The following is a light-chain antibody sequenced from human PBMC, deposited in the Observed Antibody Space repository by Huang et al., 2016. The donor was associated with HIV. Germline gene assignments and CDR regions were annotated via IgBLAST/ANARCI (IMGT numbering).Light chain of an antibody. Sequence: DIQMTQSPASLSASVGDRVTITCRATQSISNYVNWYKQKPGKAPTLLIYGASTLQSGVPSRFSGSGSGTDYTLTISSLQPEDFTTYYCQQGYNTPPTFGQGTKVEI. CDR1: QSISNY. CDR3: QQGYNTPPT. V-gene: IGKV1-39*01. CDR2: GAS. J-gene: IGKJ1*01.